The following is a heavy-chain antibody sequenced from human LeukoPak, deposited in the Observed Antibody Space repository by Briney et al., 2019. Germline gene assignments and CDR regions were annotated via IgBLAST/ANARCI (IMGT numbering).Heavy chain of an antibody. D-gene: IGHD1-14*01. CDR2: ISTSSSI. Sequence: GGSLRLSCATSGFIFSDYSMNWVRQAPGKGLEWVSSISTSSSIYYADSVRGRFTISRDNAKNSLYLQMDSLRAEDTAMYYCARRREPEIWGQGTMVTVSS. CDR1: GFIFSDYS. J-gene: IGHJ3*02. CDR3: ARRREPEI. V-gene: IGHV3-69-1*01.